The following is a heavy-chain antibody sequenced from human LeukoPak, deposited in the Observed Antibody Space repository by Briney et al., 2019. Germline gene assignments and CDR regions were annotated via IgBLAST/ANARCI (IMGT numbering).Heavy chain of an antibody. J-gene: IGHJ4*02. Sequence: GGSLRLSCAASGFTFNRHWMYWVRQAPGKGLVWVSRIDSDGSNTNYADSVKGRFTISRDNAKDTLYLQMNSLRSEDTAVYYCGRGYSTTPGDYWGQGTLVTVSS. D-gene: IGHD2-15*01. CDR2: IDSDGSNT. CDR1: GFTFNRHW. CDR3: GRGYSTTPGDY. V-gene: IGHV3-74*01.